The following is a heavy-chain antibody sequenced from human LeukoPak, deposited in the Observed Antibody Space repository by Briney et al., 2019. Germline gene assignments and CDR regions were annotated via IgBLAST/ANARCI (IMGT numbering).Heavy chain of an antibody. Sequence: SETLSLTCAFYGGSFTGYYWSWIRQPPGKGLEWIGEINHSGSTNYNPSLKSRVTISVDTSKNQFSLKLSSVTAADTAVYYCARWEGGSYYEFDYWGQGTLVTVSS. J-gene: IGHJ4*02. CDR1: GGSFTGYY. V-gene: IGHV4-34*01. CDR3: ARWEGGSYYEFDY. D-gene: IGHD1-26*01. CDR2: INHSGST.